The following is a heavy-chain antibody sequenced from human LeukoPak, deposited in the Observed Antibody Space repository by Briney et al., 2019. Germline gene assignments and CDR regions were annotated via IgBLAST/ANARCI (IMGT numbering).Heavy chain of an antibody. CDR2: IYYSGST. V-gene: IGHV4-59*01. Sequence: RPSETLSLTCTVSGGSISSYYWSWIRQPPGKGLEWIGYIYYSGSTNYNPSLKSRVTISVDTSKNQFSLKLSSVTAADTAVYYCATASGYCFDYWGQGTLVTVSS. J-gene: IGHJ4*02. CDR1: GGSISSYY. CDR3: ATASGYCFDY. D-gene: IGHD2-15*01.